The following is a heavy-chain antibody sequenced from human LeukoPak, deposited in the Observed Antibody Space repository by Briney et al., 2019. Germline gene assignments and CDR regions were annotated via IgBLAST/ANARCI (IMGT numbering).Heavy chain of an antibody. V-gene: IGHV3-66*01. J-gene: IGHJ4*02. D-gene: IGHD3-9*01. CDR2: IYSGGNT. Sequence: GGSLRLSCAASGFTFSSYAMSWVRQAPGKGLEWVSVIYSGGNTYYADSVKGRFTISRDNSKNTLYLQMNSLRAEDTAVYYCARAPSLVTFDWSPFGYWGQGTLVTVSS. CDR1: GFTFSSYA. CDR3: ARAPSLVTFDWSPFGY.